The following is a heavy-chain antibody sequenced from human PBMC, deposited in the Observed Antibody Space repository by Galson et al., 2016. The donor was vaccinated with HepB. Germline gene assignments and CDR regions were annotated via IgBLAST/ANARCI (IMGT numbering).Heavy chain of an antibody. D-gene: IGHD5-24*01. V-gene: IGHV2-5*01. Sequence: LVKPTQTLTLTCTFSGFSLNARGMGVGWIRQPPGKALEWLALIFWTDGKRYSPSLESRLTITKDTSENQVVLTMTNMDPVDTATYYCAHRDGYNSFDSWGQGTLVTVSS. CDR2: IFWTDGK. J-gene: IGHJ4*02. CDR3: AHRDGYNSFDS. CDR1: GFSLNARGMG.